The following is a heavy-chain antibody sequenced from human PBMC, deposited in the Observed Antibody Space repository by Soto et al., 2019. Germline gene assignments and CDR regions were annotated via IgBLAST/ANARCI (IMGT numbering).Heavy chain of an antibody. Sequence: PSETPSLTCTVSGGSISSYYWSWIRQPPGKGLEWIGYIYYSGSTNYNPSLKSRVTISVDTSKNQFSLKLSSVTAADTAVYYCARGVRYDYIWGSYRYEDYWGQGTLVTVSS. CDR1: GGSISSYY. J-gene: IGHJ4*02. CDR3: ARGVRYDYIWGSYRYEDY. CDR2: IYYSGST. V-gene: IGHV4-59*01. D-gene: IGHD3-16*02.